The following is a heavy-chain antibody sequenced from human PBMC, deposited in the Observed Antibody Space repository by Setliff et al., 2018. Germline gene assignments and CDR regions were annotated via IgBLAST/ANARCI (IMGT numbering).Heavy chain of an antibody. D-gene: IGHD6-13*01. V-gene: IGHV1-46*01. CDR1: GYSFTSHY. Sequence: ASVKVSCKASGYSFTSHYMHWVRQAPGQGLEWMGIINPGGVTSSSTQKFEGRVTMTRDTSTSTVYMELNSLTSDDTAVYYCARAGSAAAGRKGVFDHWGQGTAVTVSS. CDR2: INPGGVTS. CDR3: ARAGSAAAGRKGVFDH. J-gene: IGHJ4*02.